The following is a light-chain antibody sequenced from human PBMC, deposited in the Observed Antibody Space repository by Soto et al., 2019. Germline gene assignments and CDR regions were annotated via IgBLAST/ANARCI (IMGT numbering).Light chain of an antibody. J-gene: IGKJ2*01. CDR3: QQYGGSPPYT. CDR2: RAS. Sequence: EIVLTQSPGTLSLSPGERATLSCRASQSVSRIYLAWYQQKPGQPPRLLTYRASNRPTGSPDRFSGSGSGTDFTLTISRLEPEDFAVYYCQQYGGSPPYTFGQGTKLEIK. CDR1: QSVSRIY. V-gene: IGKV3-20*01.